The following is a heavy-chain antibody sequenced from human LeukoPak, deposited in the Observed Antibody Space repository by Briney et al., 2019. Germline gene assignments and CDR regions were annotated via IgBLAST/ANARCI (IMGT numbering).Heavy chain of an antibody. D-gene: IGHD6-13*01. Sequence: GGSLRLSCAASGFTFSSYAMSWVRQAPGKGLEWVSTISGAGGSSWYAESVKGRFSISRDNSMNSVSLQMSSPRVEDTAIYYCTKDDSSSWYDYFFDYWGQGTLVTVSS. CDR2: ISGAGGSS. J-gene: IGHJ4*02. CDR3: TKDDSSSWYDYFFDY. CDR1: GFTFSSYA. V-gene: IGHV3-23*01.